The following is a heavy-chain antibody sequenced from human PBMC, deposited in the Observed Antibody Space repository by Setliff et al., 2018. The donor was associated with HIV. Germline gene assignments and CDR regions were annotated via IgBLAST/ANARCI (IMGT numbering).Heavy chain of an antibody. CDR1: GYTFTNYG. V-gene: IGHV1-18*01. CDR2: ISAYNGNT. CDR3: ASPRLDWSLSHFDY. J-gene: IGHJ4*02. D-gene: IGHD3-9*01. Sequence: GASVKVSCKASGYTFTNYGISWVRQAPGQGLEWMGWISAYNGNTNYAQKLQGRVTLTTDTSTSTAYMELRSLRSDDTAVYYCASPRLDWSLSHFDYWGQGTPVTVSS.